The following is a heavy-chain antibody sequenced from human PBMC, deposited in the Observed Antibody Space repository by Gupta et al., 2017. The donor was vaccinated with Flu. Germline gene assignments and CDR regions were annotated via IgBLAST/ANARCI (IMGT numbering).Heavy chain of an antibody. J-gene: IGHJ4*02. CDR2: ISSSGSSI. CDR1: GFTFSSQE. Sequence: EVQLVESGGDLVQPGGSLRLSCAASGFTFSSQEMNWVRQAPGKGLEWVSFISSSGSSIYYADSVKGRFTISRDKAKNSLYLQMNSLRAEDTALYYCARGWYCGGDCSHFDSWGQGTLVTVYS. CDR3: ARGWYCGGDCSHFDS. D-gene: IGHD2-21*01. V-gene: IGHV3-48*03.